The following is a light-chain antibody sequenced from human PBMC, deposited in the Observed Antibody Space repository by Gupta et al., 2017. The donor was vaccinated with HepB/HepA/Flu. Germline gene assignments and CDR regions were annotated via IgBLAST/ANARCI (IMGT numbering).Light chain of an antibody. V-gene: IGKV1-39*01. CDR1: QNIDYY. Sequence: DIQMTQLPSSLSASVGDRVSITCRASQNIDYYLNWYQHKPGKAPKFLVYGATTLQSGVPSRFSASRSGTDFTLTINDLQPEDCATYYCQQSYSMHTFGRGTKLDIK. CDR2: GAT. CDR3: QQSYSMHT. J-gene: IGKJ2*01.